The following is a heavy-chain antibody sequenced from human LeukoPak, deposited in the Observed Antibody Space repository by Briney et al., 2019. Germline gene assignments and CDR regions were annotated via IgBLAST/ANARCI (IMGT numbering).Heavy chain of an antibody. J-gene: IGHJ3*02. CDR1: GFTFSSYS. CDR2: ISSSSSTI. D-gene: IGHD3-22*01. CDR3: ARQWYYYDSSGYYYDAFDI. V-gene: IGHV3-48*04. Sequence: GGSLRLSCAASGFTFSSYSMNWVRRAPGKGLEWVSYISSSSSTIYYADSVKGRFTISRDNAKNSLYLQMNSLRAEDTAVYYCARQWYYYDSSGYYYDAFDIWGQGTMVTVSS.